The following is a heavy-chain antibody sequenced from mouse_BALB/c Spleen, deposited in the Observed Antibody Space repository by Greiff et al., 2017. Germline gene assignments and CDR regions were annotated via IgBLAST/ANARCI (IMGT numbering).Heavy chain of an antibody. Sequence: EVMLVESGGGLVQPGGSLRLSCATSGFTFTDYYMSWVRQPPGKALEWLGFIRNKANGYTTEYSASVKGRFTISRDNSQSILYLQMNTLRAEDSATYYCARDYGNYVFAYWGQGTLVTVSA. D-gene: IGHD2-1*01. CDR2: IRNKANGYTT. J-gene: IGHJ3*01. CDR3: ARDYGNYVFAY. CDR1: GFTFTDYY. V-gene: IGHV7-3*02.